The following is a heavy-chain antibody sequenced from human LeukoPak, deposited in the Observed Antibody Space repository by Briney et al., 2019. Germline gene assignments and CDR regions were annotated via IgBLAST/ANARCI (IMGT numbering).Heavy chain of an antibody. CDR1: GGSIGTTTYS. J-gene: IGHJ3*02. CDR2: IYTSGST. CDR3: ARKVYVWGDDAFDI. D-gene: IGHD3-16*01. Sequence: SETLSLACSVSGGSIGTTTYSWAWIRQPPGKGLEWIGYIYTSGSTNYNPSLKSRVTISVDTSKNQFSLKLSSVTAADTAVYYCARKVYVWGDDAFDIWGQGTMVTVSS. V-gene: IGHV4-61*05.